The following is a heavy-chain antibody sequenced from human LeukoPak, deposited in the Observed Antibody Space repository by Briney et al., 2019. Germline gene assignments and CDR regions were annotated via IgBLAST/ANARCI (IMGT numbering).Heavy chain of an antibody. CDR2: IYYSGGT. CDR1: GGSISSYY. Sequence: PSETLSLTCTVSGGSISSYYWSWIRQPPGKGLEWIGYIYYSGGTSYNPSLKSRVTISVDTSKNQFSLKLSSVTAADTAVYYCARAGQLNRHYYYYYMDVWGKGTTVTVSS. J-gene: IGHJ6*03. CDR3: ARAGQLNRHYYYYYMDV. D-gene: IGHD6-6*01. V-gene: IGHV4-59*01.